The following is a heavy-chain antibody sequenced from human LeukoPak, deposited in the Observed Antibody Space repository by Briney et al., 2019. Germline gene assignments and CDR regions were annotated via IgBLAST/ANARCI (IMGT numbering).Heavy chain of an antibody. Sequence: SETLSLTCTVSGGSISSSSYYWGWIRQPPAKGLEWIGCIYYSGSTYYNPSLKSRVTISVDTSKNQFSLKLSSVTAADTAVYYCARRSMAAAGYFDYWGQGTLVTVSS. J-gene: IGHJ4*02. CDR2: IYYSGST. CDR1: GGSISSSSYY. V-gene: IGHV4-39*07. D-gene: IGHD6-13*01. CDR3: ARRSMAAAGYFDY.